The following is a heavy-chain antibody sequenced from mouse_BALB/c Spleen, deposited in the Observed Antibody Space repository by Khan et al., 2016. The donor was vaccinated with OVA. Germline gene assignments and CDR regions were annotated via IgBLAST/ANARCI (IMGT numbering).Heavy chain of an antibody. V-gene: IGHV3-2*02. CDR3: ARTARIKY. J-gene: IGHJ2*01. Sequence: EVQLQELGPGLVKPSQLLSLTCTVTGYSITSGYGWNWIRQFPGNKLEWMGYISYSGSTNYNPSLKSRISITRDTSTNQFFLQLNSVTTEDTATYYCARTARIKYWGQGTTLTVSS. D-gene: IGHD1-2*01. CDR2: ISYSGST. CDR1: GYSITSGYG.